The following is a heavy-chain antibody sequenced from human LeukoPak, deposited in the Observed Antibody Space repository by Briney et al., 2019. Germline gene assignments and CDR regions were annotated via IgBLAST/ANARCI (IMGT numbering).Heavy chain of an antibody. CDR1: GFTFSSYT. Sequence: GGSLRLSCAASGFTFSSYTMNWVRRAPGKGLEWVSSISSSSSYIYYADSVKGRFTISRDNAKNSLYLQMNSLRVEDTAVYYCARAWLRSLCPFDYWGQGTLVTVSS. CDR2: ISSSSSYI. D-gene: IGHD5-12*01. V-gene: IGHV3-21*04. CDR3: ARAWLRSLCPFDY. J-gene: IGHJ4*02.